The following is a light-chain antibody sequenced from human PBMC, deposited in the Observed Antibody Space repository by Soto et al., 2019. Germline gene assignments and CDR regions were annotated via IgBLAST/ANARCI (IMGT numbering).Light chain of an antibody. CDR2: DTS. CDR3: QQYNTYST. Sequence: EIVLTQSPGTLSLSPWERATLSFRASQSVSINLAWYQQKPGQAPRLLIYDTSSRATGIPDRFSGSGSGTEFTLPISSLQPDDFATYYCQQYNTYSTFGQGTRLEIK. J-gene: IGKJ5*01. CDR1: QSVSIN. V-gene: IGKV3D-15*01.